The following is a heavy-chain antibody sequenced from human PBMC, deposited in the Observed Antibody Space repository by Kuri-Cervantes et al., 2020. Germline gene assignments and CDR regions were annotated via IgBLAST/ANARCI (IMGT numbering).Heavy chain of an antibody. Sequence: ASVKVSCKASRYTSTKDFTQWVRQAPGQGLEWMGWINPNSGGTNYAQKFQGWVTMTRDTSISTAYMELSRLRSDDTAVYYCAREGKDYYDSSGYLAFDYWGQGTLVTVSS. CDR2: INPNSGGT. D-gene: IGHD3-22*01. CDR3: AREGKDYYDSSGYLAFDY. V-gene: IGHV1-2*04. J-gene: IGHJ4*02. CDR1: RYTSTKDF.